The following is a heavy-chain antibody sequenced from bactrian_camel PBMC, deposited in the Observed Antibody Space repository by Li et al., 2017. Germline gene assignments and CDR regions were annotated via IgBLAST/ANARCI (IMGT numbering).Heavy chain of an antibody. J-gene: IGHJ4*01. Sequence: HVQLVESGGGTVQAGGSLKLSCAASGYTVSRYCMGWFRQALGKEREGVAAIYTGGGSPYYADSVKGRFTISRDNAKNMLWLQMNSLNPEDTAMYYCAARLPGIGASRFDLNAWKYWDQGQGTQVTVS. V-gene: IGHV3S1*01. CDR2: IYTGGGSP. D-gene: IGHD3*01. CDR1: GYTVSRYC.